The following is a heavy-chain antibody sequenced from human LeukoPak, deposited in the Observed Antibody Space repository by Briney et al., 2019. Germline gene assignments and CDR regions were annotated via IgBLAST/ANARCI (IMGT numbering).Heavy chain of an antibody. CDR3: ARVHITMVRGVKDNWFDP. CDR2: IYTSGST. D-gene: IGHD3-10*01. V-gene: IGHV4-4*07. J-gene: IGHJ5*02. Sequence: SETLSLTCTVSGGSISSYYWSWIRQPAGKGLEWIGRIYTSGSTNYNPSLKSRVTMSVDTSKNQFSLKLSSVTAADTAVYYCARVHITMVRGVKDNWFDPWGQGTLVTVSS. CDR1: GGSISSYY.